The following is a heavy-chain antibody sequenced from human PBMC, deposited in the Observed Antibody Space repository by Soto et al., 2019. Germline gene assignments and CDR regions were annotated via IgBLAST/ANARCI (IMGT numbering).Heavy chain of an antibody. D-gene: IGHD5-12*01. Sequence: SVKVSCKASGFTFTSSAMQWVRQARGQRLEWIGWIVVGSGNTNYAQKNQERVTITRDMSTSTAYMELSSLRSEDTAVYYCAAAKATTKHFDYWGQGTLVTVSS. CDR3: AAAKATTKHFDY. CDR2: IVVGSGNT. CDR1: GFTFTSSA. J-gene: IGHJ4*02. V-gene: IGHV1-58*02.